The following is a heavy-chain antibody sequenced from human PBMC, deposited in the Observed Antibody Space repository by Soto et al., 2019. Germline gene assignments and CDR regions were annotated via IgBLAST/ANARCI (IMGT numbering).Heavy chain of an antibody. CDR1: VFSLSTSGVG. V-gene: IGHV2-5*02. D-gene: IGHD6-13*01. Sequence: SRPTLVNPTQTLTLTCTFSVFSLSTSGVGVGWIRQPPGKALEWLALIYWDDDKRYSPSLKSRLTITKDTSKNQVVLTMTNMDPVDTATYYCAHAYSSSETTWFDPWGQGTLVTVSS. J-gene: IGHJ5*02. CDR3: AHAYSSSETTWFDP. CDR2: IYWDDDK.